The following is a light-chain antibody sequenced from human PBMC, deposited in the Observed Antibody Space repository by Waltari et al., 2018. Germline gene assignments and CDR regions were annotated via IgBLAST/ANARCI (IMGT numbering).Light chain of an antibody. CDR2: KAS. CDR3: QQYNSYLMYT. J-gene: IGKJ2*01. CDR1: QSISSW. V-gene: IGKV1-5*03. Sequence: DIQMTQPPSTRSASVGDRVTTTCRASQSISSWLAWYQQQPGKAPKLLIYKASSLESGVPSRFSGSGSGTEFTLTISSLQPDDFATYYCQQYNSYLMYTFGQGTKLEIK.